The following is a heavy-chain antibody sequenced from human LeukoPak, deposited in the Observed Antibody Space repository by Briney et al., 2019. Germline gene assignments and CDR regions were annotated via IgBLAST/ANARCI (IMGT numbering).Heavy chain of an antibody. J-gene: IGHJ3*02. CDR2: IGNKGVTR. Sequence: PGGSLRLSCAASGFTFDRYAMSWVRQAPGKGLEWVSTIGNKGVTRYYADSMKGRFTISRDNSKNTMYLQMNSLRAEDTALYYCAKDRPYDYDSSGFMAFDIWGQGTMVTVS. V-gene: IGHV3-23*01. D-gene: IGHD3-22*01. CDR1: GFTFDRYA. CDR3: AKDRPYDYDSSGFMAFDI.